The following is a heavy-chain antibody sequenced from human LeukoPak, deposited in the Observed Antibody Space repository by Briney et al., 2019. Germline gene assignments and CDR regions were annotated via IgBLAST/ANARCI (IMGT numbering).Heavy chain of an antibody. D-gene: IGHD3-3*01. Sequence: GGSLRLSCAASGFTFSNAWMNWVRQAPGKGLEWVGRIKSKVEGGTTDYAAPVKGRFTISRDDSKNTLYLQMNSLKTEDAAVYYCTTAFFEGNYWGQGTLVTVSS. CDR1: GFTFSNAW. J-gene: IGHJ4*02. V-gene: IGHV3-15*07. CDR3: TTAFFEGNY. CDR2: IKSKVEGGTT.